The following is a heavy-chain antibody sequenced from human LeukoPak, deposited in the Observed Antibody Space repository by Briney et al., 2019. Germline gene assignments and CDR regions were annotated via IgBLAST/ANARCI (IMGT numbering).Heavy chain of an antibody. J-gene: IGHJ4*02. CDR3: ARVVWATLPDCGGSSCYSSRFTHFDY. D-gene: IGHD2-15*01. CDR1: GYTFTGYY. Sequence: EASVKVSCKASGYTFTGYYMHWVRQAPGQGLEWMGWINPNSGGTNYAQKFQGRVTMTRDTSISTAYMELSRLRSDDTAVYYCARVVWATLPDCGGSSCYSSRFTHFDYWGQGTLVTVSS. CDR2: INPNSGGT. V-gene: IGHV1-2*02.